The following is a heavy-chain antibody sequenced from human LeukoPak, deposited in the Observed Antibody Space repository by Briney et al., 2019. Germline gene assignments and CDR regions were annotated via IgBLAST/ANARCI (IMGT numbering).Heavy chain of an antibody. Sequence: TASETLSLTCTVSGGSISSGDYYWRWIRQPPGKGLEWIGYIYDSGSTYYNPSLKRRVTRSVDTSTHQFSLKLSSVTAADTAVYYCASHSGYEARTDYWGQGTLVTVSS. V-gene: IGHV4-30-4*01. D-gene: IGHD5-12*01. CDR3: ASHSGYEARTDY. J-gene: IGHJ4*02. CDR2: IYDSGST. CDR1: GGSISSGDYY.